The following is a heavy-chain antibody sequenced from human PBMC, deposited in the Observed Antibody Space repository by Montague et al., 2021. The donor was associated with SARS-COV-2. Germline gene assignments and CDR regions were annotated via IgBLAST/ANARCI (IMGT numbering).Heavy chain of an antibody. J-gene: IGHJ4*02. Sequence: ETLSLTCTVSGGSISRYYWNWIRQPPGKGLEWIAYIYYSGSTNYNPSLKSRVTIPVDTSKNQFSLKLSSVTAADTAVYYCARSRENYNILTGYPYYFDYWGQGTLVTVSS. CDR3: ARSRENYNILTGYPYYFDY. V-gene: IGHV4-59*01. CDR2: IYYSGST. CDR1: GGSISRYY. D-gene: IGHD3-9*01.